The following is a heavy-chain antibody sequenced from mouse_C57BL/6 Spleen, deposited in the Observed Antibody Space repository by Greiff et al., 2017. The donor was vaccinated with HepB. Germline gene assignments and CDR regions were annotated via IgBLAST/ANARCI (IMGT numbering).Heavy chain of an antibody. V-gene: IGHV1-18*01. CDR1: GYTFTDYN. J-gene: IGHJ4*01. CDR3: ARMNYYDYGYYAMDY. CDR2: INPNNGGT. D-gene: IGHD2-4*01. Sequence: EVQLKESGPELVKPGASVKIPCKASGYTFTDYNMDWVKQSHGKSLEWIGDINPNNGGTIYNQKFKGKATLTVDKSSSTAYMELRSLTSEDTAVDYCARMNYYDYGYYAMDYWGQGTSVTVSS.